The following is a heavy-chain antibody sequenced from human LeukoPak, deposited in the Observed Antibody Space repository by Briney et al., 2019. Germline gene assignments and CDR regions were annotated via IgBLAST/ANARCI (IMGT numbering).Heavy chain of an antibody. J-gene: IGHJ3*02. D-gene: IGHD5-24*01. CDR1: GYTFTSYG. V-gene: IGHV1-18*01. CDR2: ISVYNGNT. CDR3: ARIRDGYNDAYDI. Sequence: ASVKVSCKASGYTFTSYGISWVRQAPGQGLEWMGWISVYNGNTNYAQKLQGRVTMTTDTSTSTAYMGLSSLRSEDTAVYYCARIRDGYNDAYDIWGQGTMVTVSS.